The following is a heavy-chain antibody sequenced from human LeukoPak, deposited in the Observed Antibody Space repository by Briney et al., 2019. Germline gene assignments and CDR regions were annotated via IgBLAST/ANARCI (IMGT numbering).Heavy chain of an antibody. Sequence: SETLSLTCTVSGGSISYSYWSWIRQPPGKGLEWIGSIYYSGSTYYNPSLKSRVTISVDTSKNQFSLKLSSVTAADTAVYYCARQLEGTYYYDSSGYYYFDYWGQGTLVTVSS. J-gene: IGHJ4*02. D-gene: IGHD3-22*01. CDR2: IYYSGST. V-gene: IGHV4-59*05. CDR3: ARQLEGTYYYDSSGYYYFDY. CDR1: GGSISYSY.